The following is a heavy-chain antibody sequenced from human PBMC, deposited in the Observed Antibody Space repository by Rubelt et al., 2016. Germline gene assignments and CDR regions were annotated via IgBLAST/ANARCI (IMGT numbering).Heavy chain of an antibody. D-gene: IGHD5-12*01. CDR2: IYPSGTT. CDR3: ARAEYSGYDSVAFDI. J-gene: IGHJ3*02. V-gene: IGHV4-4*08. Sequence: QVQLQESGPGLVKPSETLSLACTVSGDSSTAYSWSWIRQPPGKGLEWIGYIYPSGTTNYSPSLKSRVTMSVDTSKNQFSLRLTSVTAADTAVYYCARAEYSGYDSVAFDIWGQGTMVTVSS. CDR1: GDSSTAYS.